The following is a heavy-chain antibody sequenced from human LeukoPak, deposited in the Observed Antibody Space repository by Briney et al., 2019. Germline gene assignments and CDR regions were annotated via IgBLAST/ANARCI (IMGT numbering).Heavy chain of an antibody. CDR1: GGSVTSTNW. J-gene: IGHJ4*02. CDR3: ARVPTPVTTRGLGYLDY. CDR2: VHLDGRT. Sequence: SGTLSLTCGVSGGSVTSTNWWTWVRQPPGKGLEWIGEVHLDGRTNYNPSLKSRVTISVDTSKNQFSLKLSSVTAADTAVYYCARVPTPVTTRGLGYLDYWGQGTLVTVSS. D-gene: IGHD4-17*01. V-gene: IGHV4-4*02.